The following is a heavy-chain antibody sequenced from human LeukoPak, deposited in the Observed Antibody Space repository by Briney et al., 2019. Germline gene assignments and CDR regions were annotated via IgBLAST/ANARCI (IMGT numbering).Heavy chain of an antibody. Sequence: SQTLSLTCTVSGGSISSGDYYWSWIRQPPGKGLVWVGSIYHSGSTHYNPSLKSRVTISVDTSRNQFSLKLSSVTAADTAVYYCARARPLAYCGGDCYHDYFDYWGQGTLVTVSS. CDR3: ARARPLAYCGGDCYHDYFDY. CDR1: GGSISSGDYY. V-gene: IGHV4-30-4*01. CDR2: IYHSGST. J-gene: IGHJ4*02. D-gene: IGHD2-21*02.